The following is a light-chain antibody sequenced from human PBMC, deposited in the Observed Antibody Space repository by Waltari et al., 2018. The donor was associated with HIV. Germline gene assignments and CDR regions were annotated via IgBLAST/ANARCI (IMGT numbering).Light chain of an antibody. J-gene: IGKJ4*01. CDR3: QQYGSSPLT. Sequence: VLTQSPGTLSLSPGERATLSCRASQSLTSNYLAWYQRRPGQAPRLLIYGASSRATGIPDRCSGSGSGTDFTLTISRLAPEDCAVYYCQQYGSSPLTVGGGTKVEIK. V-gene: IGKV3-20*01. CDR1: QSLTSNY. CDR2: GAS.